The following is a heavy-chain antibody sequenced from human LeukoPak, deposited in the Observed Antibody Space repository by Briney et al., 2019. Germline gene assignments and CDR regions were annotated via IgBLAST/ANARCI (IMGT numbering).Heavy chain of an antibody. CDR1: GDSISSSSYY. J-gene: IGHJ5*02. Sequence: SETLSLTCTVSGDSISSSSYYWGWIRQPPGKGLEWFGSFFLSGGTYYNPSLKSRVTISVDTSKNQFSLKLTSVTAADTAVYYCARELGYCSGGSCYGPTPHWFDPWGQGTLVTVSS. D-gene: IGHD2-15*01. CDR2: FFLSGGT. CDR3: ARELGYCSGGSCYGPTPHWFDP. V-gene: IGHV4-39*02.